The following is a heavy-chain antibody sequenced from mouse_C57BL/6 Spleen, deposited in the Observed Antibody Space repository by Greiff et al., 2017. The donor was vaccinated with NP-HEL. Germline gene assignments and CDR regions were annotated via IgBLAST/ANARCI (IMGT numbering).Heavy chain of an antibody. D-gene: IGHD6-5*01. Sequence: EVKLMESGGDLVKPGGSLKLSCAASGFTFSSYGMSWVRQTPDKRLEWVATISSGGSYTYYPDSVKGRFTISRDNAKNTLYLQMSSLKSEDTAMYYCARQAYLDYWGQGTTLTVSS. V-gene: IGHV5-6*01. CDR3: ARQAYLDY. J-gene: IGHJ2*01. CDR2: ISSGGSYT. CDR1: GFTFSSYG.